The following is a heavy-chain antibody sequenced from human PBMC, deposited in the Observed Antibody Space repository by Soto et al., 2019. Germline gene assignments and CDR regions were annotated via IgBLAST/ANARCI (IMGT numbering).Heavy chain of an antibody. Sequence: SETLSLTCAVSGVSINSTYFWGWIRQPPGRGLEWIGSIYYGGNAYYNPSLQSRVTISADLPKNQFSLELTSVTAADTAFYYCATKFYSGGWARDNGGQGTLVTVPS. CDR1: GVSINSTYF. V-gene: IGHV4-39*01. CDR2: IYYGGNA. D-gene: IGHD6-19*01. CDR3: ATKFYSGGWARDN. J-gene: IGHJ4*02.